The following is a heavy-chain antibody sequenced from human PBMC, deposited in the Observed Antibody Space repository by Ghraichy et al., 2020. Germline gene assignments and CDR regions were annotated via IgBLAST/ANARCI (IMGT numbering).Heavy chain of an antibody. CDR1: DFNFNAYS. CDR2: ISSSGTTT. V-gene: IGHV3-48*02. Sequence: LSLTCEASDFNFNAYSMIWVRQAPGKGLEWVAYISSSGTTTKYADSVKGRFTISRDNAKNSLYLQVNNLRDKDTAVYYCARAYGVVVRDFDDWGQGTLVIVSS. D-gene: IGHD3-22*01. J-gene: IGHJ4*02. CDR3: ARAYGVVVRDFDD.